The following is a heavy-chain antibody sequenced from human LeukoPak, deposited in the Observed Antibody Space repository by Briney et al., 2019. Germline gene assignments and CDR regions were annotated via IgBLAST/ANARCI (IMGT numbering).Heavy chain of an antibody. Sequence: GGSLRLSCAASGFTFSSYSMNWVRQAPGKGLEWVSSISSSSSYIYYADSVKGRFTISRDNAKNSLYLQMNSLRAEDTAVYYCARDKYDFWSGYYTGIHYWGQGTLVTVSS. CDR1: GFTFSSYS. V-gene: IGHV3-21*01. D-gene: IGHD3-3*01. J-gene: IGHJ4*02. CDR3: ARDKYDFWSGYYTGIHY. CDR2: ISSSSSYI.